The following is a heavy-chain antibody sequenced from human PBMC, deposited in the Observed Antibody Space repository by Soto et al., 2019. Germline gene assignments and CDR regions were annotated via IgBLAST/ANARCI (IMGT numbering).Heavy chain of an antibody. CDR3: ANSRGGTFLGYHGMDI. V-gene: IGHV1-69*01. D-gene: IGHD3-16*01. Sequence: QVQLVQSGPEVKKTGTSVKVSCKASGGTFSSRAISWVRQAPGQGLEWMGGSIPVLGRVNYAEKFQDRVTITADESTGTVYMELSSLRSEDTALYYCANSRGGTFLGYHGMDIWGQGTTVSVSS. CDR1: GGTFSSRA. CDR2: SIPVLGRV. J-gene: IGHJ6*02.